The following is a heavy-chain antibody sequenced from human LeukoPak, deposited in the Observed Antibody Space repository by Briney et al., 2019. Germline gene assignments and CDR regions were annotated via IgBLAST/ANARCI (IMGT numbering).Heavy chain of an antibody. CDR2: ISGSGGST. Sequence: PGGSLRLSCAASGFTFSSYAMSWVRQAPGKGLEWVSAISGSGGSTYYADSVKGRFTISRDNSKNTLYLQMNSLRAEDTAVYYCAKAVWSPSAAGYYFDYWGRGTLVAVSS. CDR3: AKAVWSPSAAGYYFDY. V-gene: IGHV3-23*01. D-gene: IGHD6-13*01. J-gene: IGHJ4*02. CDR1: GFTFSSYA.